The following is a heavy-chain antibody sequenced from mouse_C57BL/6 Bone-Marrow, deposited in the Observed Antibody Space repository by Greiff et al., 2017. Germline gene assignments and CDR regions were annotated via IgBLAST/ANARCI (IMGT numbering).Heavy chain of an antibody. J-gene: IGHJ3*01. CDR1: GYTFTDYE. CDR2: IDPETGGT. Sequence: QVQLQESGAELVRPGASVTLSCKASGYTFTDYEMHWVKQTPVHGLEWIGAIDPETGGTAYNQKFKGKAILTADKSSSTAYMELRSLTSEDSAVYYCTKAWFAYWGQGTLVTVSA. V-gene: IGHV1-15*01. CDR3: TKAWFAY.